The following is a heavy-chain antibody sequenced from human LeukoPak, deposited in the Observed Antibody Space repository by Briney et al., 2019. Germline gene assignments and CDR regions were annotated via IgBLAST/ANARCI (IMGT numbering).Heavy chain of an antibody. D-gene: IGHD3-22*01. Sequence: SVKVSCKASGGIFSSYAISWVRQAPGQGLEWMGRIIPILGIANYAQKFQGRVTMTTDTSTSTAYMELRSLRSDDTAVYYCARGRFYYDTSDYSEYFHPWGQGTLVTVSS. CDR2: IIPILGIA. J-gene: IGHJ1*01. V-gene: IGHV1-69*04. CDR1: GGIFSSYA. CDR3: ARGRFYYDTSDYSEYFHP.